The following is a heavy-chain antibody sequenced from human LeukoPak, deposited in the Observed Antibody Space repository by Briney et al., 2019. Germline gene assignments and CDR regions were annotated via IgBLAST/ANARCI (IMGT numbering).Heavy chain of an antibody. D-gene: IGHD3-22*01. CDR1: GGSFSGYY. Sequence: PSETLSLTCAVHGGSFSGYYWSWIRQPPGKGLEWIGEINHSGSTNYNPSLKSRVTISVDTSKNQFSLKLSSVTAADTAVYYCARGRDYYDSSGYYPPYYFDYWGQGTLVTVSS. CDR3: ARGRDYYDSSGYYPPYYFDY. V-gene: IGHV4-34*01. J-gene: IGHJ4*02. CDR2: INHSGST.